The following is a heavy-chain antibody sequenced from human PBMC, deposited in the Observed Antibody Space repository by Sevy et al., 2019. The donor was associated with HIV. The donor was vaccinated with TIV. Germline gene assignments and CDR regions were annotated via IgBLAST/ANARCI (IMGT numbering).Heavy chain of an antibody. CDR2: ISYDGSNK. CDR3: ARGDYDFWSGYYVNYYYYGMDV. Sequence: GGSLTLSCAASGFTFSSYAMHWVRQAPGKGLEWVAVISYDGSNKYYADSVKGRFTISRDNSKNTLYLQMNSLRAEDTAVYYCARGDYDFWSGYYVNYYYYGMDVWGQGTTVTVSS. CDR1: GFTFSSYA. D-gene: IGHD3-3*01. V-gene: IGHV3-30*04. J-gene: IGHJ6*02.